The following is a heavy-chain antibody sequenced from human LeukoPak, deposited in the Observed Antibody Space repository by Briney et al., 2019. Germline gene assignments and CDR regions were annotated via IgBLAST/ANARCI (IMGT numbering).Heavy chain of an antibody. V-gene: IGHV1-2*02. CDR3: ARELYYYYYYGMDV. CDR2: INPNSGGT. Sequence: SVKVSCKASGYTFTGYYMHWVRQAPGQGLEWMGWINPNSGGTNYAQKFQGRVTMTRDTSISTAYMELSRLRSDDTAVYYCARELYYYYYYGMDVWGQGTTVTVSS. J-gene: IGHJ6*02. D-gene: IGHD2-2*02. CDR1: GYTFTGYY.